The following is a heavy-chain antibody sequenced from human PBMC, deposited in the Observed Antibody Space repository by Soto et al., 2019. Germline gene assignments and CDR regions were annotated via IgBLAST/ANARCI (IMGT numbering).Heavy chain of an antibody. CDR2: IIPIFGTA. CDR3: AGDWYYGSGSSYWFDP. CDR1: GGTFSSYA. V-gene: IGHV1-69*12. Sequence: QVQLVQSGAEVKKPGSSVKVSCKASGGTFSSYAISWVRQAPGQGLEWMGGIIPIFGTANYAQKFQGRVTITADESTSTAYMELSSLRSEDTAVYDCAGDWYYGSGSSYWFDPWGQGTLVTVSS. D-gene: IGHD3-10*01. J-gene: IGHJ5*02.